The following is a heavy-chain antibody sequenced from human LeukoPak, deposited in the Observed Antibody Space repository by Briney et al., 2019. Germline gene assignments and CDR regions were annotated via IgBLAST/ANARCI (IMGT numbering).Heavy chain of an antibody. V-gene: IGHV3-48*01. Sequence: PGGSLRLSCAASGFTFSSYAMHWVRQAPGKGLEWLSYITRSSSPIYHADSVKGRFTASRDNAKNSLYLQMNSLRAEDTAVYYCARGHYYDSSGEGVVAFDIWGQGTMVTVSS. D-gene: IGHD3-22*01. CDR3: ARGHYYDSSGEGVVAFDI. CDR2: ITRSSSPI. CDR1: GFTFSSYA. J-gene: IGHJ3*02.